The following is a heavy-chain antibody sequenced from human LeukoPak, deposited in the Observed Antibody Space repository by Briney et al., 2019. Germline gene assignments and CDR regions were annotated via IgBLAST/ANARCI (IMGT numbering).Heavy chain of an antibody. CDR2: INPNSGGT. V-gene: IGHV1-2*02. D-gene: IGHD3-22*01. CDR3: ATRRYYDSSGYYDPPWFDY. CDR1: GYTLTDHY. J-gene: IGHJ4*02. Sequence: ASVKVSCKASGYTLTDHYVHWVRQAPGQGLEWMGWINPNSGGTDYAQKFQGRVTMTTDTSTSTAYMELRSLRSDDTAVYYCATRRYYDSSGYYDPPWFDYWGQGTLVTVSS.